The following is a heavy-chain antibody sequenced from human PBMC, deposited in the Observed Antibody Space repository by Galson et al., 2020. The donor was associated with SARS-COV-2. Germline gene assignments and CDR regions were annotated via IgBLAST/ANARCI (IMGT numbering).Heavy chain of an antibody. CDR1: GFTFSSHS. Sequence: GESLKISCAASGFTFSSHSLNWVRQAPGKGLEWVSYIDPSDRHIHYAASVRGRFTISRDNAKQSLYLQMDSLRVEDTAVYYCARDVGGNWWSYYGMDVWGQGSSFTVSS. CDR3: ARDVGGNWWSYYGMDV. CDR2: IDPSDRHI. J-gene: IGHJ6*02. D-gene: IGHD2-8*02. V-gene: IGHV3-21*05.